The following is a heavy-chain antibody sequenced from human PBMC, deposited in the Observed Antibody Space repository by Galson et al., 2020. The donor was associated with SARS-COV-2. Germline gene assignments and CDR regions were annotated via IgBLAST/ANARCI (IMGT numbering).Heavy chain of an antibody. CDR1: GGSISSYY. J-gene: IGHJ3*02. CDR3: ARHGGITIFGVVIIGAFAI. CDR2: IYYSGST. Sequence: ETSETLSLTCTVSGGSISSYYWSWIRQPPGKGLEWIGYIYYSGSTNYNPSLKSRVTISVDTSKNQFSLKLSSVTAADTAVYYCARHGGITIFGVVIIGAFAIWGPGPMVTVSS. V-gene: IGHV4-59*08. D-gene: IGHD3-3*01.